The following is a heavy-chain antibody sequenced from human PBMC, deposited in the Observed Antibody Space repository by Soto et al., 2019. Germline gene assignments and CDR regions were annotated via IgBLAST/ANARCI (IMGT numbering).Heavy chain of an antibody. Sequence: QVQLVQSGAAVKKPGASVKVSCKASGYTFTSYGISWVRQATGQVIEWMGWISAYNGNTSYAQKLQGRVTMTTDTSTSTAYMELRRLRSDDTAVYYCARPPVTTDDAFDILGQGTMVTVSS. CDR3: ARPPVTTDDAFDI. V-gene: IGHV1-18*01. CDR1: GYTFTSYG. CDR2: ISAYNGNT. J-gene: IGHJ3*02. D-gene: IGHD4-17*01.